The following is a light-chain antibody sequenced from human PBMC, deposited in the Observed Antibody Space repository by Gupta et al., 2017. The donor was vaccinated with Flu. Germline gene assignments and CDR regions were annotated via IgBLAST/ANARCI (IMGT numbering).Light chain of an antibody. CDR3: QKYNSAPPLT. V-gene: IGKV1-27*01. CDR1: QGISNY. J-gene: IGKJ4*01. CDR2: AAS. Sequence: DIQMTQSPSSLSASVGDRVTITCRASQGISNYLAWYQQKPGKVPKLLIYAASTLQAGVPSRFSGSGSGTDFTLTISSLQPEDVATYYCQKYNSAPPLTFGGGTKVEIK.